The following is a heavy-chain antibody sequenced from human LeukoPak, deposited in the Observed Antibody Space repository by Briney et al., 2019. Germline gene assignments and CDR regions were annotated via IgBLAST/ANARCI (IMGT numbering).Heavy chain of an antibody. D-gene: IGHD3-10*01. CDR2: ISSSGSTI. J-gene: IGHJ4*02. V-gene: IGHV3-48*03. CDR1: GFTFSSYE. CDR3: ARDSLLRGVIPKIFDY. Sequence: PGGSLRLSCAASGFTFSSYEMNWVRQAPGKGLEWVSYISSSGSTIYYADSVKGRFTISRDNAKNSLYLQMNSLRAEDTAVYYCARDSLLRGVIPKIFDYWGQGTLVTVSS.